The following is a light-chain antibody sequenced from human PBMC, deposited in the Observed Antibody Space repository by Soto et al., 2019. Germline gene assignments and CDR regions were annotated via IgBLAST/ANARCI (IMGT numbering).Light chain of an antibody. CDR2: GAS. V-gene: IGKV3D-15*01. CDR3: QQYNDWPPWT. CDR1: QSVSSN. J-gene: IGKJ1*01. Sequence: EIVLTQSPGTLSLSPGERASLSCRASQSVSSNYLAWFQQKPGQAPRLVIYGASTRVTGIPARFSGSGSGTEFTLTISSVQSEDFAVYYCQQYNDWPPWTFGQGTKVEIK.